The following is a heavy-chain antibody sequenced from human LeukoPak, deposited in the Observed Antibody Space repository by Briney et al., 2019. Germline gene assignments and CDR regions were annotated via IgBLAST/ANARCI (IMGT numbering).Heavy chain of an antibody. V-gene: IGHV3-66*01. CDR1: GFTVSSNY. Sequence: GGSLRLSCAASGFTVSSNYMSWVRQAPGKGLEWVSVIYSGGSTYYADSVKGRFTISRDNSKNTLYLQMNSLRAEDTAVYYCARDPWGYGDYVVLASYWGQGTLVTVSS. D-gene: IGHD4-17*01. CDR3: ARDPWGYGDYVVLASY. CDR2: IYSGGST. J-gene: IGHJ4*02.